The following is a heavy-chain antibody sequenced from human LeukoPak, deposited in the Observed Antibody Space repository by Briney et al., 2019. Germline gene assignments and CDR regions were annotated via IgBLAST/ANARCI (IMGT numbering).Heavy chain of an antibody. Sequence: GRSLRLSCAASGFTFSSYGMHWVRQAPGKGLEWVAVISYDGSNKYYADSVKGRFTISRDNSKNTLYLQMNSLRAEDTAVYYCAKALTVTTKNNWFDPWGQGTLVTVSS. CDR1: GFTFSSYG. J-gene: IGHJ5*02. D-gene: IGHD4-17*01. CDR2: ISYDGSNK. CDR3: AKALTVTTKNNWFDP. V-gene: IGHV3-30*18.